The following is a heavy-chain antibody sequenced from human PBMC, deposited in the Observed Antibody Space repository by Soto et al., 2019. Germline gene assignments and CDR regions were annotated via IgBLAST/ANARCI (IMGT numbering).Heavy chain of an antibody. V-gene: IGHV3-7*03. J-gene: IGHJ5*02. Sequence: GGSLRLSCAASGFTFSSYWMSWVRQAPGKGLEWVANIKQDGSEKYYVDSVKGRFTISRDNAKNSLYLQMNSLRAEDTAVYYCARDLGERLDLWFGDLGWFDPWGQGTLVTVSS. D-gene: IGHD3-10*01. CDR2: IKQDGSEK. CDR3: ARDLGERLDLWFGDLGWFDP. CDR1: GFTFSSYW.